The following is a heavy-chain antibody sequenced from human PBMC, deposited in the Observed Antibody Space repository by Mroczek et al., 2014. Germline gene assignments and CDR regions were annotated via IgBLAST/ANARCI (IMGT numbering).Heavy chain of an antibody. CDR1: GGSFSGYY. CDR2: INHSGST. Sequence: QVQLQESGAGLLKPSETLSLTCAVYGGSFSGYYWSWIRQPPGKGLEWIGEINHSGSTNYNPSLKSRVTISVDTSKNQFSLKLSSVTAADTAVYYCARENKPYCSGGSCYYYWGQGTLVTVSS. CDR3: ARENKPYCSGGSCYYY. J-gene: IGHJ4*02. V-gene: IGHV4-34*01. D-gene: IGHD2-15*01.